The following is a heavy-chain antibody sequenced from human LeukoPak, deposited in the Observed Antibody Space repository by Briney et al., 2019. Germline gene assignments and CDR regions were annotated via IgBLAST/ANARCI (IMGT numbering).Heavy chain of an antibody. Sequence: GGSLRLSCAASGFTFSSYWMSWVRQAPGKGLEWVANIKQDGSEKYYVDSVKGRFTISRDNAKNSMYLQMNSLRAEDTAVYYCARDCSGGSCSYYYYYMDVWGKGTTVTVSS. CDR3: ARDCSGGSCSYYYYYMDV. D-gene: IGHD2-15*01. CDR2: IKQDGSEK. V-gene: IGHV3-7*01. J-gene: IGHJ6*03. CDR1: GFTFSSYW.